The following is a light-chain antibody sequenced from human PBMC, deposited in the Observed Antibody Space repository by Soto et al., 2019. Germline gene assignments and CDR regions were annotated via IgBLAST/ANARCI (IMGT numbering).Light chain of an antibody. CDR2: NND. CDR3: GTWDSSLSAPNWV. CDR1: YSNIRSNS. V-gene: IGLV1-44*01. J-gene: IGLJ3*02. Sequence: QAVVTQPPSASGTPGQRVTLSCSGGYSNIRSNSVNWYQQLPGSAPKLLIKNNDQRPSGVPDRFSGSKSGTSATLGITGLQTGDEADYYCGTWDSSLSAPNWVFGGGTKLTVL.